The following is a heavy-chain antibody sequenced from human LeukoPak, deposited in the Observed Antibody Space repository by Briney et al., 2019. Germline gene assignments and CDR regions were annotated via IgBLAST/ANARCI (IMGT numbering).Heavy chain of an antibody. CDR3: AREWEGYYFDY. V-gene: IGHV4-61*02. Sequence: SETLSLTCTVSGGSISSGSYYWSWIRQPAGKGLEWIGRIYTSGSTNYNPSLKSRVTISVDTSKNQFSLKLSSVTAADTAVYYCAREWEGYYFDYWGKGTLVTVSS. CDR2: IYTSGST. D-gene: IGHD1-26*01. CDR1: GGSISSGSYY. J-gene: IGHJ4*02.